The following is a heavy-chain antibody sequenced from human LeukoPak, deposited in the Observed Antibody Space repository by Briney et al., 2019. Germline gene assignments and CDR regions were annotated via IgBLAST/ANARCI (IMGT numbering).Heavy chain of an antibody. CDR3: AKDVGGYRRGYFDS. J-gene: IGHJ4*02. CDR1: VFTFYDYA. CDR2: ISCNSGSI. V-gene: IGHV3-9*01. Sequence: VRSLRLSSAASVFTFYDYAIRCVPRAPQESLGWGSGISCNSGSIGYAAYVKGRFNISSDKAKNSLYLQMTSLRGEDTALYSCAKDVGGYRRGYFDSWGQGTLVTVSS. D-gene: IGHD5-18*01.